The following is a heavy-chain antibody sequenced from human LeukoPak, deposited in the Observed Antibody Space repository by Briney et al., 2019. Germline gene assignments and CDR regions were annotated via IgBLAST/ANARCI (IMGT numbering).Heavy chain of an antibody. CDR3: ARSGYYYDSSDLIDY. J-gene: IGHJ4*02. V-gene: IGHV3-74*01. CDR1: GNYW. CDR2: INSDGSWT. Sequence: PGGSLRLSCAASGNYWMHWVRQAPGKGLVWVSHINSDGSWTSYADSVKGRFTISRDNAKNTVYLQMYSLRVEDTAVYYCARSGYYYDSSDLIDYWGQGTLVTVSS. D-gene: IGHD3-22*01.